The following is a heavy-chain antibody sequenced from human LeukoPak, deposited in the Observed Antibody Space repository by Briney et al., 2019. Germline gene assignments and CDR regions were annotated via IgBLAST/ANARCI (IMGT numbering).Heavy chain of an antibody. CDR3: ARYCSGGSCYGYDAFDI. Sequence: SETLSLTCTVSGGSISSGNYYWSWIRQPPGKGLEWIGYIYYSGSTYYNPSLKSRVTISVDTSKNQFSLKLSSVTAADTAVYYCARYCSGGSCYGYDAFDIWGQGTMVTVSS. CDR1: GGSISSGNYY. CDR2: IYYSGST. V-gene: IGHV4-30-4*01. J-gene: IGHJ3*02. D-gene: IGHD2-15*01.